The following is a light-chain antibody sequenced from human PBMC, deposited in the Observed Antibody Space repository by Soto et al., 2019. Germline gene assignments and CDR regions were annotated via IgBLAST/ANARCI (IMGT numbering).Light chain of an antibody. J-gene: IGKJ1*01. CDR1: QSISSW. Sequence: DIQMTQSASTLSASVGDRVTITWRASQSISSWLAWYQQKQGKAPKLLIYDASSLESGVPSRFSGSGYGTEFNLTISSLQPDDFATYYCQQYNSYSRTFGQGTKVDIK. CDR3: QQYNSYSRT. V-gene: IGKV1-5*01. CDR2: DAS.